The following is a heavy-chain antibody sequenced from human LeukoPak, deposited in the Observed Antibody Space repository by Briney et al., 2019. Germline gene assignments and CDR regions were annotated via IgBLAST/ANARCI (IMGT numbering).Heavy chain of an antibody. CDR3: ASIGGLDAFDI. J-gene: IGHJ3*02. Sequence: SETLSLTCTVSGGSISSYYWSWIRQPPGKGLEWIGYIYHSGSTYYNPSLKSRVTISVDRSKNQFSLKLSSVTAADTAVYYCASIGGLDAFDIWGQGTMVTVSS. V-gene: IGHV4-59*12. CDR2: IYHSGST. CDR1: GGSISSYY. D-gene: IGHD3/OR15-3a*01.